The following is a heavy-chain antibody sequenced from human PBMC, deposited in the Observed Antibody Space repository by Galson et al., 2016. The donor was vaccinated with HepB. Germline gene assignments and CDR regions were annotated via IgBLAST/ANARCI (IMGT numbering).Heavy chain of an antibody. J-gene: IGHJ5*02. Sequence: LRLSCAASGFTFSESGIHWVRQASGKGLEWIGRIRDIGNSYATAYAASVEGRFTISRDDSKNTAYLRMNSLKTEDTAVYYCARFRPLTSHYGNTEQLEHWGQGTLVTVS. CDR3: ARFRPLTSHYGNTEQLEH. V-gene: IGHV3-73*01. CDR2: IRDIGNSYAT. D-gene: IGHD3-10*01. CDR1: GFTFSESG.